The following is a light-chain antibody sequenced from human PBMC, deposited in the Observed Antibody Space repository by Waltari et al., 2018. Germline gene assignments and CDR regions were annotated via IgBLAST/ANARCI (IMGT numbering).Light chain of an antibody. CDR2: DKN. Sequence: SSELPQDTAVSVAMGQTVRLTCQGDSLSSSYGSWYQQRPGQAPILVMYDKNNRPSGVPDRFSGSSSDNTASLTITGAQAEDEASYYCHSRDASGVGGSFGGGTKLTVL. CDR1: SLSSSY. CDR3: HSRDASGVGGS. J-gene: IGLJ2*01. V-gene: IGLV3-19*01.